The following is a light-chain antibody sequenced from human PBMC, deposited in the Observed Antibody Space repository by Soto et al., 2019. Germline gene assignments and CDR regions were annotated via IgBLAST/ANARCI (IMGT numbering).Light chain of an antibody. CDR1: NSDVGSYNF. CDR2: AVN. J-gene: IGLJ1*01. Sequence: QSVLTQPASVSGSPGQSITISCTGTNSDVGSYNFVSWYQQDPGKAPKQILYAVNKRPSGVSNRFSGSKSGDTASLTISGLQAEDEADYYCCSYATSYTYVFGSGTKVTVL. CDR3: CSYATSYTYV. V-gene: IGLV2-23*02.